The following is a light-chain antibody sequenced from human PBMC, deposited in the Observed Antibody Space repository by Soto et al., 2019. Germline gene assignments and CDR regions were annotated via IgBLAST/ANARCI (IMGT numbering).Light chain of an antibody. J-gene: IGKJ1*01. Sequence: EIVMTQSPATLSVSPGERATLSCRASQSVSSNLAWYQQKPGQAPRLLIYGASTRATGIPARFSGSGSGTEFTLNISSLQSEDFALYSCQQYNNWPQTFGHGTKVEIK. CDR2: GAS. CDR1: QSVSSN. V-gene: IGKV3-15*01. CDR3: QQYNNWPQT.